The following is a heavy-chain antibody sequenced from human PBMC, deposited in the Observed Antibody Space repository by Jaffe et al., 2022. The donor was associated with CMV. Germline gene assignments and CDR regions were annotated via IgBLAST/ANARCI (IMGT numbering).Heavy chain of an antibody. V-gene: IGHV1-69*09. CDR3: ELSSSWGSFDY. CDR1: GGTFSSYA. CDR2: IIPILGIA. Sequence: QVQLVQSGAEVKKPGSSVKVSCKASGGTFSSYAISWVRQAPGQGLEWMGRIIPILGIANYAQKFQGRVTITADKSTSTAYMELSSLRSEDTAVYYCELSSSWGSFDYWGQGTLVTVSS. D-gene: IGHD6-13*01. J-gene: IGHJ4*02.